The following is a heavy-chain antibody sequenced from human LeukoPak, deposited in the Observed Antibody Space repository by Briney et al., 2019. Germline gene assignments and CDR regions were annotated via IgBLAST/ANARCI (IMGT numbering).Heavy chain of an antibody. D-gene: IGHD2-2*02. V-gene: IGHV3-11*04. Sequence: KSGGSLRLSCAASGFTFSDYYMSWIRQAPGKGLEWVSYISSSGSTIYYADSVKGRFTISRDNAKNSLYLQMNSLRAEDTAVYYCARAAGPAAILAYFDYWGQGTLVTVSS. J-gene: IGHJ4*02. CDR3: ARAAGPAAILAYFDY. CDR2: ISSSGSTI. CDR1: GFTFSDYY.